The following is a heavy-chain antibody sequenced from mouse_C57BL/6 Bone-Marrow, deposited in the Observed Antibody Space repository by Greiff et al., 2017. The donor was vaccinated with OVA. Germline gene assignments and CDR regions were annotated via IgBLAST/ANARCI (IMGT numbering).Heavy chain of an antibody. CDR2: IDPSDSYT. Sequence: QVQLKQPGAELVRPGTSVKLSCKASGYTFTSYWMHWVKQRPGQGLEWIGVIDPSDSYTNYNQKFKGKATLTVDTSSSTAYMQLSSLTSEDSAVYYCARDHYDYDQYYFDYWGQGTTLTVSS. V-gene: IGHV1-59*01. J-gene: IGHJ2*01. D-gene: IGHD2-4*01. CDR3: ARDHYDYDQYYFDY. CDR1: GYTFTSYW.